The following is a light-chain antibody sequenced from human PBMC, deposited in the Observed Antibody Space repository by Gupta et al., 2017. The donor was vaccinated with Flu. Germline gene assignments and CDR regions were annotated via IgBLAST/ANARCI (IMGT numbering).Light chain of an antibody. CDR3: QQYNSYSGT. CDR1: QSISSW. Sequence: GGRVTITCRASQSISSWLAWYQQKPGKAPKLLIYKASSLESGVPSRFSGSGSGTEFTLTISSLQPDDFATYYCQQYNSYSGTFGQGTKVEIK. V-gene: IGKV1-5*03. J-gene: IGKJ1*01. CDR2: KAS.